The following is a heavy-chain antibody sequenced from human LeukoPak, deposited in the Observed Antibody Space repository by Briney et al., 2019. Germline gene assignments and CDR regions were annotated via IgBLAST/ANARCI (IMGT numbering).Heavy chain of an antibody. J-gene: IGHJ6*03. D-gene: IGHD1-26*01. V-gene: IGHV4-34*01. CDR3: ARLVGAGKDYYYYYMDV. Sequence: GSLRLSCAASGFTFSAYEMNWVRQAPGKGLEWIGEIHHSGSTNYNPSLKSRVTISLDKSKNQFSLKVNSVTAADTAVYYCARLVGAGKDYYYYYMDVWGKGTTVTVSS. CDR2: IHHSGST. CDR1: GFTFSAYE.